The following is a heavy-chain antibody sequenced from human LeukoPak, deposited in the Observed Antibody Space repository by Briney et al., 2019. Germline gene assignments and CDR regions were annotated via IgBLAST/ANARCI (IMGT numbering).Heavy chain of an antibody. Sequence: SETLSLTCTVSGGSISSGGYYWNWIRQPPGKGLEWIGYIYHSGSTNYNPSLQSRVTISVDTSKNQFSLNLNSVTAADTAVYYCARGGAARLHFQNWGQGTLVTVSS. CDR2: IYHSGST. J-gene: IGHJ1*01. CDR3: ARGGAARLHFQN. V-gene: IGHV4-61*08. D-gene: IGHD6-6*01. CDR1: GGSISSGGYY.